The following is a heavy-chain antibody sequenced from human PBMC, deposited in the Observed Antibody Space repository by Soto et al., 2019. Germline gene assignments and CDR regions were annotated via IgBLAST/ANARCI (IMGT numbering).Heavy chain of an antibody. V-gene: IGHV1-3*01. Sequence: GASVKVSCKASGYTFTSFAMHWVRQAPGQRLEWMGWINAGNGNTKYSQKFQGRVTITRDTSASTAYMELSSLRSEDTAVYYCARDLAYWGVGWFDPWGQGTLVTVSS. CDR1: GYTFTSFA. D-gene: IGHD7-27*01. J-gene: IGHJ5*02. CDR3: ARDLAYWGVGWFDP. CDR2: INAGNGNT.